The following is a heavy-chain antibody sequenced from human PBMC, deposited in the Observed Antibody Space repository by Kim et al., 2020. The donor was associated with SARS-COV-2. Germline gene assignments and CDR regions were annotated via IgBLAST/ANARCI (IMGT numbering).Heavy chain of an antibody. J-gene: IGHJ3*01. CDR1: GFTFSSFS. D-gene: IGHD3-22*01. CDR2: ISSSSYI. CDR3: ARGWDYYDSSGYVF. Sequence: GGSLRLSCAASGFTFSSFSMNWVRQAPGKGLEWVSSISSSSYIYYADSVKGRFTISRDNAKNSLYLQMNSLRAEDTAVYYCARGWDYYDSSGYVFWGQGTMVTFSS. V-gene: IGHV3-21*01.